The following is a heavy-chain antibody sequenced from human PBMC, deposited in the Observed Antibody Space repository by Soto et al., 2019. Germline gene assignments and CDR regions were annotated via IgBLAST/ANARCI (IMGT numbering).Heavy chain of an antibody. D-gene: IGHD6-6*01. CDR2: ITGSGGST. V-gene: IGHV3-23*01. Sequence: EVQLLESGGGLIQPGGSLRLSWAASGFTFSSVAMSWVRQAPGTGLEWVSSITGSGGSTFYTHSVKGRFTISRDTSKNTLYLEMNSLRAKDTAVYYCARQLVSNDYYYAMDVWGHGTTVTVSS. CDR3: ARQLVSNDYYYAMDV. CDR1: GFTFSSVA. J-gene: IGHJ6*02.